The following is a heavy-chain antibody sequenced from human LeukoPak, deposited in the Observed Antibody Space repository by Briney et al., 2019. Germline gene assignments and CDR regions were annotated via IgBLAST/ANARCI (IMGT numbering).Heavy chain of an antibody. J-gene: IGHJ6*03. CDR3: ATLCCGSYYMDV. Sequence: ASVKVSCKASGGTLNSYVISWVRQAPGQGLEWMGGIIPISGTTNYAQKFQGRVTITADKSTSTAYVELSNLRSEDTAVYYCATLCCGSYYMDVWGKGTTVTVSS. V-gene: IGHV1-69*06. CDR2: IIPISGTT. D-gene: IGHD2-15*01. CDR1: GGTLNSYV.